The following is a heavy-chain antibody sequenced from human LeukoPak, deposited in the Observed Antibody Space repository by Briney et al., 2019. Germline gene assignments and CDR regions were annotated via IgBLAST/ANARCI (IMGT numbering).Heavy chain of an antibody. Sequence: GESLNISCKCSGYSFTTYWIAWVRQMPGKGLEWMGIIYPGDSDTRYSPSFQGQVTISADKSISSAYLHWSSLKASDTAMYYCARSYYSSSGTYLAYWGQGTLVTVSS. J-gene: IGHJ4*02. CDR2: IYPGDSDT. D-gene: IGHD3-10*01. V-gene: IGHV5-51*01. CDR3: ARSYYSSSGTYLAY. CDR1: GYSFTTYW.